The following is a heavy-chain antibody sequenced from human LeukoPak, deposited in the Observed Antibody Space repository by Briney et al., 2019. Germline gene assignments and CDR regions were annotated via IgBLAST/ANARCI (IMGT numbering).Heavy chain of an antibody. V-gene: IGHV4-59*01. CDR3: ARDTSGYRRGSFDY. CDR1: GGSIKSYY. Sequence: SETLSLTCTVSGGSIKSYYWSWIRQPPGKGLEWIGYIYYSGSTNYNPSIKSRVTISLDTSNNQFSLKLSSVTAADTAVYYCARDTSGYRRGSFDYWGQGTLVTVSS. CDR2: IYYSGST. D-gene: IGHD3-22*01. J-gene: IGHJ4*02.